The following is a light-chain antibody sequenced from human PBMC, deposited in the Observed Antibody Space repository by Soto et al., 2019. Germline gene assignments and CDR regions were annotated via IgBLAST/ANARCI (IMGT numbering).Light chain of an antibody. CDR3: QQYKSWPLT. J-gene: IGKJ4*01. CDR1: QSVSSN. Sequence: EIVMTQSPASLSVSPGERATLSCRASQSVSSNLAWYQQKPGQAPRLLIYDVSSRATDIPGRISGSGSGTDFTLTISSLQSEDFAVYFCQQYKSWPLTFGGGTKVEIK. V-gene: IGKV3-15*01. CDR2: DVS.